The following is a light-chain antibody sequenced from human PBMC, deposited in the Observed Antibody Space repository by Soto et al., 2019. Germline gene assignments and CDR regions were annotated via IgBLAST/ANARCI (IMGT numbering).Light chain of an antibody. J-gene: IGKJ4*01. V-gene: IGKV1-27*01. CDR1: QGISNY. Sequence: RMPQSPSPLSALVGTRVPITCRASQGISNYLAWYQQKPGKVPKLLIYAASTLQSGVPSRFSGSGSGTDFTLTISSLQPEDVATYYCQKYNSAPLTFGGGTKVDIK. CDR2: AAS. CDR3: QKYNSAPLT.